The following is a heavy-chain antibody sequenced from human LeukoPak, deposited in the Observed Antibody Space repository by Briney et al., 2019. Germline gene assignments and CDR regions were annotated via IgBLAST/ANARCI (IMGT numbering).Heavy chain of an antibody. CDR1: GCTFSSCA. Sequence: GASVKVSCKASGCTFSSCAISGVRQAPVQGLEWMGGIIPIFGTANYAQKFQGRVTITADKSTSTAYMELSSLRSEDTAVYYCAREGGGDTAMVRWGQGTLVTVSS. CDR3: AREGGGDTAMVR. J-gene: IGHJ4*02. V-gene: IGHV1-69*06. D-gene: IGHD5-18*01. CDR2: IIPIFGTA.